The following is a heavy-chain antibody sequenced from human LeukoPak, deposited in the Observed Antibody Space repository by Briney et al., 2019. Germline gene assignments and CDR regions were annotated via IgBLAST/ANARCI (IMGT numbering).Heavy chain of an antibody. CDR3: APRVVVIAAPFDY. CDR2: IRYDGSNK. D-gene: IGHD2-21*01. Sequence: GGSLRLSCAASGFTFRTYGMHWVRQAPGKGLEWAAFIRYDGSNKYYADSVKGRFTISRDNSKNTLYLQMNSLRTEDTAVYYCAPRVVVIAAPFDYWGQGTLVTVSS. CDR1: GFTFRTYG. J-gene: IGHJ4*02. V-gene: IGHV3-30*02.